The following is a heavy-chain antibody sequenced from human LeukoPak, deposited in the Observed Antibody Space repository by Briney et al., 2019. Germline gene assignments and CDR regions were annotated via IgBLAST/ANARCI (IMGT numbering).Heavy chain of an antibody. CDR3: ASPTLYYDILTGYYRPTGDAFDI. D-gene: IGHD3-9*01. Sequence: PGGSLRLSCAASGFTVSSNYMSWVRQAPGKGLEWVSVIYSGGSTYYADSVKGRFTISRDNSKNTLYLQMNSLRAEDTAVYYCASPTLYYDILTGYYRPTGDAFDIWGQGTMVTVSS. J-gene: IGHJ3*02. V-gene: IGHV3-66*01. CDR2: IYSGGST. CDR1: GFTVSSNY.